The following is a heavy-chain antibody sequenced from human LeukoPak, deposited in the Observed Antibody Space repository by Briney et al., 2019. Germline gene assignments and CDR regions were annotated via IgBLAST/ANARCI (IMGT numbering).Heavy chain of an antibody. CDR3: ARYDSSGFSN. CDR2: VYYSGST. D-gene: IGHD3-22*01. J-gene: IGHJ4*02. V-gene: IGHV4-31*03. CDR1: GGSVSSGGYY. Sequence: SQTLSLTCTVSGGSVSSGGYYWSWIRQHPGKGLEWIGYVYYSGSTYYNPSLKSRLTISVDTSKNQFSLNLSSVTAADTAVYYCARYDSSGFSNWGQGTLATVSS.